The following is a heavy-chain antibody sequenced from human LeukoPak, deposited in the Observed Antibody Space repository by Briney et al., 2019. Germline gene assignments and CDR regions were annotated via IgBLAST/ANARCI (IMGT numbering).Heavy chain of an antibody. CDR3: ARHATIFGVVTTLDY. CDR2: IYAVDSDT. Sequence: GESLKISCKGSGYTFTSYWIGWVRQMPGKGLEWMGFIYAVDSDTRYSPSFQGQVNISADKSTSTANLQWSSLKASDTAMYYCARHATIFGVVTTLDYWGQGTLVTVSS. V-gene: IGHV5-51*01. D-gene: IGHD3-3*01. CDR1: GYTFTSYW. J-gene: IGHJ4*02.